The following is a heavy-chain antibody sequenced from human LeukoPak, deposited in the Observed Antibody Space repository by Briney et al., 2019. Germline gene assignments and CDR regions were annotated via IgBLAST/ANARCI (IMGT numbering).Heavy chain of an antibody. V-gene: IGHV4-61*02. CDR1: GGSISSGSYY. CDR3: ARDVRVHLWLIGWFDP. D-gene: IGHD5-18*01. J-gene: IGHJ5*02. CDR2: IYTSGST. Sequence: SETLSLTCTVSGGSISSGSYYWSWIRQPAGKGLEWIGRIYTSGSTNYNPSLKSRVTISVDTSKNQFSLKLSSVTAADTAVYYCARDVRVHLWLIGWFDPWGQGTLVTVSS.